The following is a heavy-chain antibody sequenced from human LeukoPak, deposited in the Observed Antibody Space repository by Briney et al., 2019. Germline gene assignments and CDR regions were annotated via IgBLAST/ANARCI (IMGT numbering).Heavy chain of an antibody. CDR1: GGSISSGGYY. CDR2: IYYSGST. CDR3: ASKEYYYYGMDV. J-gene: IGHJ6*01. Sequence: SETLSLTCTVSGGSISSGGYYWSWIRQHPGKGLEWIGYIYYSGSTYYNPSLKSRVTISVDKSKNQISLKLSSVTAADTAVYYCASKEYYYYGMDVWGQGTTVTVSS. V-gene: IGHV4-31*03.